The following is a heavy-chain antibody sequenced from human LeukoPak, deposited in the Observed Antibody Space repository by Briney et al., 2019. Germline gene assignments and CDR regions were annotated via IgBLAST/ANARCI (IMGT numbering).Heavy chain of an antibody. Sequence: GGSLRLSCAASGFTFSSYNINWVRQAPGKGLEWVSYISSSRRTISYADSVKGRFTISRDNAKNSLYLQMNSLRAEDTAVYYCARGLGATSPYYYYYYYMDVWGKGTTVTVSS. CDR1: GFTFSSYN. D-gene: IGHD1-26*01. CDR2: ISSSRRTI. V-gene: IGHV3-48*04. J-gene: IGHJ6*03. CDR3: ARGLGATSPYYYYYYYMDV.